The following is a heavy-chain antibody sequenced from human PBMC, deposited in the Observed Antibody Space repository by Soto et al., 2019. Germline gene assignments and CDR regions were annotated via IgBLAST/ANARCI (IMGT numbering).Heavy chain of an antibody. V-gene: IGHV1-69*13. D-gene: IGHD2-2*01. Sequence: ASVKVSCKASGGTFSSYAISWVRQAPGQGLEWMGGIIPIFGTANYAQKFQGRVTITADESTSTAYMKLSTLRSEDTAVYYCATASGYCSSTSCQINWFVPWGQGTLVSVSS. CDR2: IIPIFGTA. J-gene: IGHJ5*02. CDR3: ATASGYCSSTSCQINWFVP. CDR1: GGTFSSYA.